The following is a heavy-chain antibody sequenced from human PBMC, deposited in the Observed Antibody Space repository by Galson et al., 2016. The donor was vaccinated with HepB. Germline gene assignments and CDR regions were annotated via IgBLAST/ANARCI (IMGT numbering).Heavy chain of an antibody. D-gene: IGHD3-3*01. Sequence: ETLSLTCTVSGDSISSRSYYWGWIRQPPGKGLEWIGNIYYSGSTYYNPSPKSRVTISVDTSKNQFSLRLSSVTAADTAVYFCARLRRVPAIFGVVTSGPFDYWGQGTLLTVSS. CDR3: ARLRRVPAIFGVVTSGPFDY. V-gene: IGHV4-39*01. J-gene: IGHJ4*02. CDR1: GDSISSRSYY. CDR2: IYYSGST.